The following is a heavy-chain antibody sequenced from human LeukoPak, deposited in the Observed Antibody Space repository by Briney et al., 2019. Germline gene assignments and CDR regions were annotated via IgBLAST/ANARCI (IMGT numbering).Heavy chain of an antibody. CDR1: GYSFTSYW. D-gene: IGHD6-13*01. J-gene: IGHJ5*02. CDR3: ARGPTSAAAQTTNWFDP. V-gene: IGHV5-51*01. CDR2: IYLGDSDT. Sequence: GESLKISCKGSGYSFTSYWIGWVRQMPGKGLEWMGIIYLGDSDTKYSPSFQGQVTISADKSISTAYLQWSSLKASDTAMYYCARGPTSAAAQTTNWFDPWGQGTLVTVSS.